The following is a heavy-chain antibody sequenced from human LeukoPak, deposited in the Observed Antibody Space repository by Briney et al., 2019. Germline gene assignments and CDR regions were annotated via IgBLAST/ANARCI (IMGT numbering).Heavy chain of an antibody. V-gene: IGHV4-38-2*02. CDR3: AKEDGSADYFDA. J-gene: IGHJ4*02. CDR1: GYSISSGYS. D-gene: IGHD1-26*01. CDR2: ISHSETA. Sequence: SETLSLTCTVSGYSISSGYSWGWIRQAPGKGLEWIGSISHSETAAYNPSLKSRGTISIDTSKNQFSLNLRSVTAADTAVYYCAKEDGSADYFDAWGQGTLVTVSS.